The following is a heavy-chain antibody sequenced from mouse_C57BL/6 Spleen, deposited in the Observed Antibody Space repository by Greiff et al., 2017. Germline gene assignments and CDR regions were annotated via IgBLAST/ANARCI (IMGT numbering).Heavy chain of an antibody. CDR2: IAPNSGGT. Sequence: QVQLQQPGAELVKPGASVKLSCKASGYTFTSYWMHWVKQRPGRGLEWIGRIAPNSGGTKYNEKFKSKATLTVDKPSSTAYMQLSSLTSEDSAVYYCARGGSDCDWFADWGQGTLVTVSA. V-gene: IGHV1-72*01. D-gene: IGHD2-4*01. CDR1: GYTFTSYW. CDR3: ARGGSDCDWFAD. J-gene: IGHJ3*01.